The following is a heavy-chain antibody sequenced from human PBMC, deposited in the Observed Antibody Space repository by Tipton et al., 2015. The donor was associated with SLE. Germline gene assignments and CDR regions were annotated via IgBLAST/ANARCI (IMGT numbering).Heavy chain of an antibody. D-gene: IGHD2-15*01. V-gene: IGHV4-39*01. CDR3: ARPCSGGSCHYYYYGMDV. CDR1: GGSISSSSYY. CDR2: IYYSGST. J-gene: IGHJ6*02. Sequence: TLSLTCTVSGGSISSSSYYWGWIRQPPGKGLEWIGSIYYSGSTYYNPSLKSRVTISVETSKNQFSLKLSSVTAADTAVYYCARPCSGGSCHYYYYGMDVWGQGTTVTVSS.